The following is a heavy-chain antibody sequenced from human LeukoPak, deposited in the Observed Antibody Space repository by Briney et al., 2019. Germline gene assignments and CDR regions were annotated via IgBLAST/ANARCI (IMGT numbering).Heavy chain of an antibody. CDR2: ISSSGNTI. Sequence: GGSLRLSCAASGFTFSDYYMSWIRQAPGKGLEGVSYISSSGNTIYYADSVKGRITTTRDNAKNSLYLQMNSLRAEDTAVYYCARSTRRDSEIALAEYFQHWGQGTLVTVSS. J-gene: IGHJ1*01. V-gene: IGHV3-11*01. D-gene: IGHD1-26*01. CDR3: ARSTRRDSEIALAEYFQH. CDR1: GFTFSDYY.